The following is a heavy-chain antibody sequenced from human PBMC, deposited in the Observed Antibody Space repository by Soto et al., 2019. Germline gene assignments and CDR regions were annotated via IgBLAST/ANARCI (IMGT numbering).Heavy chain of an antibody. J-gene: IGHJ6*03. CDR2: ISGSGGST. Sequence: EVQLLESGGGLVQPGGSLRLSCAASGFTFSSYAMSWVRQAPGKGLEWVSAISGSGGSTYYADSVKGRFTISRDNSKNTLYLQMNSLRAEDTAVYYCAKERHLDYDFWGGYYYYYYMDVWGKGTTVTVSS. CDR3: AKERHLDYDFWGGYYYYYYMDV. V-gene: IGHV3-23*01. D-gene: IGHD3-3*01. CDR1: GFTFSSYA.